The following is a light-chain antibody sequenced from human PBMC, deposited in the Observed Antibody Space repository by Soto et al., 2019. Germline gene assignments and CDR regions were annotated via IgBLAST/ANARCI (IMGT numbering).Light chain of an antibody. Sequence: QSALTQPPSVSGAPGQRVTISCTGSSSNIGTDYDVHWYQQLPGTAPKLLIYGNSNRPSGVPDRFSGSKSGTSASLAITGLQAEDEADYYCQSYDSGVSGFVFGPGTKLTVL. V-gene: IGLV1-40*01. CDR2: GNS. J-gene: IGLJ1*01. CDR1: SSNIGTDYD. CDR3: QSYDSGVSGFV.